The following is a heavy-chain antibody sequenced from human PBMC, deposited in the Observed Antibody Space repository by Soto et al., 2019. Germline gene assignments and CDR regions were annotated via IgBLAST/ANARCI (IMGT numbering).Heavy chain of an antibody. V-gene: IGHV5-10-1*01. Sequence: PGESLKISFQGSGYSFPSYLISWVRQMPGKGLQWMGRIDPSDSYINYSPSFEGHVNISIDKSINTAYLQWSSLKASDTAIYYCARHGQLALFDQWGQGTLVTFSS. CDR1: GYSFPSYL. CDR2: IDPSDSYI. CDR3: ARHGQLALFDQ. J-gene: IGHJ5*02. D-gene: IGHD6-6*01.